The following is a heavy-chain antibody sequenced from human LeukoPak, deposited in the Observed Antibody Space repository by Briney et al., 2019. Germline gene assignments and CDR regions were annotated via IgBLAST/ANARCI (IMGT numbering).Heavy chain of an antibody. CDR1: GFTLSWCG. Sequence: GGSLRLPCAASGFTLSWCGMRWVRQAPGKGLEWVANIKQHGSDKYYVDSVKGRFTISRDNAKNSLYLQMSSLRAEDTAVYYCARDGIAAAASDYWGQGTLVTVSS. D-gene: IGHD6-13*01. CDR2: IKQHGSDK. V-gene: IGHV3-7*01. J-gene: IGHJ4*02. CDR3: ARDGIAAAASDY.